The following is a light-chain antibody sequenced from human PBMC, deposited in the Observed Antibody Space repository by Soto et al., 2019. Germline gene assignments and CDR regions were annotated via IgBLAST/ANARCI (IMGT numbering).Light chain of an antibody. Sequence: DIQMTQSPSTLSASVGERVTITCRASQSISSWLAWYQQKPGNAPKLLIYKASSLESGVPSRFSGSGSGTEFTLTINSLHPDDFETYYCQKYHNYRTFGHGTKVEIK. CDR2: KAS. J-gene: IGKJ1*01. CDR3: QKYHNYRT. V-gene: IGKV1-5*03. CDR1: QSISSW.